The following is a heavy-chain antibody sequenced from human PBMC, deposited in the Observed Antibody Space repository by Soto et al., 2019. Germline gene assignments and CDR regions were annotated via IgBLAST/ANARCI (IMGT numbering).Heavy chain of an antibody. CDR1: GFXFSDXX. J-gene: IGHJ5*02. V-gene: IGHV3-11*01. CDR2: ISSSCSIX. Sequence: XXSLRLSXXXXGFXFSDXXXXXXXXXPXKXXEWVXYISSSCSIXYYADSVKGRFTISRDNAKNSLYLQMNSLRAEDTAXXYCARXGXXXXFDPWGQGTLVXVSS. CDR3: ARXGXXXXFDP.